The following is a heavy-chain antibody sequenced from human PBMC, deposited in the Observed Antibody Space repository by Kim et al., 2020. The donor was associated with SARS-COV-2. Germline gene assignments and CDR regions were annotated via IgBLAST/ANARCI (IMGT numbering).Heavy chain of an antibody. V-gene: IGHV3-30*04. CDR1: GFIFSSYA. Sequence: GGSLRLSCAASGFIFSSYAMHWVRQAPGKGLEWVAIISYDGNTKYYADSVKGRFTISRDNSKNTLYLQMNSLKAEDTAVYYCARDKEVWVGKFRNYYYYGMDVWGQGTTVTVSS. CDR2: ISYDGNTK. J-gene: IGHJ6*02. D-gene: IGHD3-10*01. CDR3: ARDKEVWVGKFRNYYYYGMDV.